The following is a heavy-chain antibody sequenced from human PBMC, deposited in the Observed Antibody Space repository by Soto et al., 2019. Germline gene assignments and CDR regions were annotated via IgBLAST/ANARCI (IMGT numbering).Heavy chain of an antibody. J-gene: IGHJ6*02. D-gene: IGHD6-13*01. V-gene: IGHV3-53*01. CDR3: ARDRGSSSNYYYYGMDV. Sequence: GSLRLSCAASGFTVSSNYMSWVRQAPGKGLEWVSVIYSGGSTYYADSVKGRFTISRANSKNTLYLQMNSLRAEDTAVYYCARDRGSSSNYYYYGMDVWGQGTTVTVSS. CDR1: GFTVSSNY. CDR2: IYSGGST.